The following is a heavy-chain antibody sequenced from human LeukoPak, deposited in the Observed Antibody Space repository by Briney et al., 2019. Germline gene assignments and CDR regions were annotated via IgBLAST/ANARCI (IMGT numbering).Heavy chain of an antibody. CDR1: GYTFTSYD. V-gene: IGHV1-8*01. J-gene: IGHJ6*02. Sequence: GASVKVSCKASGYTFTSYDINWVRQATGQGLEWMGWMNPNSGYTGYAQKFQGRVTMTRNTSISTAYMELSSLRSEDTAVYYCARPNXVLLTGYYPLLDVWGQGTTVTVSS. CDR2: MNPNSGYT. CDR3: ARPNXVLLTGYYPLLDV. D-gene: IGHD3-9*01.